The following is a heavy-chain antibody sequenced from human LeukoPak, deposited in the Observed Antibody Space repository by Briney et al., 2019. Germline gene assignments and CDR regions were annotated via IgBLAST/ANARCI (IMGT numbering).Heavy chain of an antibody. CDR2: ISGSGGST. V-gene: IGHV3-23*01. J-gene: IGHJ4*02. D-gene: IGHD3-9*01. CDR3: AKGRVLRYFDWSPMFDY. Sequence: PGGSLRLSCAASGFTFSSYAMSWVRQAPGKGLEWVSAISGSGGSTYYADSVKGRFTISRDNSQNTLYLQMNSLRAEDTAVYYCAKGRVLRYFDWSPMFDYWGQGTLVTVSS. CDR1: GFTFSSYA.